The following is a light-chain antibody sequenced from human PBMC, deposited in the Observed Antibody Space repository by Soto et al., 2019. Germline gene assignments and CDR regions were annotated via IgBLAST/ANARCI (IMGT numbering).Light chain of an antibody. Sequence: EIVLTQSPATLSLSPGERATLSCRASQSVSSYLAWYQQKPGQAPRLLIYDASNRATGIPARFSGSGSGTDFTLTISSLEPEDFAAYYCQQRSNWSWTFGQGTKVDI. CDR3: QQRSNWSWT. J-gene: IGKJ1*01. CDR2: DAS. V-gene: IGKV3-11*01. CDR1: QSVSSY.